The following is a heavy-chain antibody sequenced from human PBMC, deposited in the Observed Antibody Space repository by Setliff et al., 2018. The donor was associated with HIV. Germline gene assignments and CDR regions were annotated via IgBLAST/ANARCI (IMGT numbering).Heavy chain of an antibody. CDR2: INHSGST. CDR1: GGSFSAYY. Sequence: ETLSLTCAVSGGSFSAYYWSWIRQPPGEGLEWIGEINHSGSTNYNPSLKSRVTISIDTSRKQFSLRLNSVTAADTAIYYCAREERGWSNRGAFDIWGQGTRVTVSS. J-gene: IGHJ3*02. V-gene: IGHV4-34*01. D-gene: IGHD6-19*01. CDR3: AREERGWSNRGAFDI.